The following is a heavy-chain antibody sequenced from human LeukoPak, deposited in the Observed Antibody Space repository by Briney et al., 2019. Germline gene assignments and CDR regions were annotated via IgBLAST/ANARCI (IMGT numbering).Heavy chain of an antibody. V-gene: IGHV4-39*01. Sequence: SETLSPTCTVSGGSISSSSYYWGWIRQPPGKGLEWIGSIYYSGSTYYNPSLKSRVTISVDTSKNQFSLKLSSVTAADTAVYYCARVLRRQWLDSYYYYYYMDVWGKGTTVTISS. CDR1: GGSISSSSYY. J-gene: IGHJ6*03. CDR3: ARVLRRQWLDSYYYYYYMDV. D-gene: IGHD6-19*01. CDR2: IYYSGST.